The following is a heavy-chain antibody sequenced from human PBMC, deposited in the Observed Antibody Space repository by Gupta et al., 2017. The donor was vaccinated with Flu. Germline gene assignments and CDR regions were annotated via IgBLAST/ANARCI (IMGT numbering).Heavy chain of an antibody. V-gene: IGHV5-51*03. D-gene: IGHD1-7*01. J-gene: IGHJ4*02. CDR2: IYPGDSDT. CDR3: ARTVITGSTVVDF. CDR1: GYSFTSYW. Sequence: EVQLVQSGAEVKKPGESLKISCTGSGYSFTSYWIGWVRQMPGKGLEWMGIIYPGDSDTRYSPSFQGQVTISADKSIRTAYLQWSSLKASDTATYYCARTVITGSTVVDFWGQGTLVTVSS.